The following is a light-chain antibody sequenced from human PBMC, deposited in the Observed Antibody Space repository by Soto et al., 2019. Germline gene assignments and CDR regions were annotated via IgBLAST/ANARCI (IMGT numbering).Light chain of an antibody. J-gene: IGLJ1*01. CDR1: TSNIGAYNY. CDR2: KVT. V-gene: IGLV2-8*01. CDR3: SSFAGTNSFV. Sequence: QSVLTQPPSASGSPGQSVTISCPGTTSNIGAYNYVSWYQQPPAKAPKLIIDKVTRRPSGVPDRIFGSKSDTTASLTVSGLQAEDEADYYCSSFAGTNSFVFGTGTKLTVL.